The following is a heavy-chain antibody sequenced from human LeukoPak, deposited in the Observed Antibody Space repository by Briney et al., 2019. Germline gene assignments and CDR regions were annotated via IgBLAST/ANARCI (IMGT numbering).Heavy chain of an antibody. CDR2: ISGSGGST. CDR1: GFTFSSYV. V-gene: IGHV3-23*01. Sequence: GGSLRLSCAVSGFTFSSYVMNWAPQAPGKGLEWVSGISGSGGSTYYADSVKGRFSISRDNSKNTLYLQMNSLRAEDTAVYYCAKRVDTSKWYAAFEHWGRGTLVTVSS. D-gene: IGHD2-15*01. CDR3: AKRVDTSKWYAAFEH. J-gene: IGHJ4*02.